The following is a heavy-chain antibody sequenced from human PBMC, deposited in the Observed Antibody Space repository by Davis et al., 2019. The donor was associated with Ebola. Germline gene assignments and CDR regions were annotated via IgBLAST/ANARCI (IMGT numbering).Heavy chain of an antibody. D-gene: IGHD6-6*01. CDR1: GFTFSSYS. Sequence: GESLKISCAASGFTFSSYSMNWVRQAPGKGLEWVSSISSSSSYIYYADSVKGRFTISRDNAKNSLYLQMNSLRAEDTAVYYCARSSIAARPGYYYGMDVWGQGTTVTASS. CDR3: ARSSIAARPGYYYGMDV. V-gene: IGHV3-21*01. J-gene: IGHJ6*02. CDR2: ISSSSSYI.